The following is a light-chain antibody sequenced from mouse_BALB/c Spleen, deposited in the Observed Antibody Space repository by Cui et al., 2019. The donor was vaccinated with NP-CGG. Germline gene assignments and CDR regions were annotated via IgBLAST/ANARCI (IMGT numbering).Light chain of an antibody. CDR3: ALWYSNHWV. Sequence: QAVVTQESPLTTSPGESVTLTCRSNTGAVTTSNYANWVQEKPDHLFTGLIGGTNNRAPGVPARFSGSLIGDKAALTITRAQTEDEAIYFCALWYSNHWVFGGGTKLTVL. CDR2: GTN. J-gene: IGLJ1*01. V-gene: IGLV1*01. CDR1: TGAVTTSNY.